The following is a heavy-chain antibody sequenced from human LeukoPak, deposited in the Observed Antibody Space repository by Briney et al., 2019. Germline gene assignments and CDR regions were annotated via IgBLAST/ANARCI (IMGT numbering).Heavy chain of an antibody. CDR1: GFTFSSYE. CDR2: ISSSGSTI. V-gene: IGHV3-48*03. J-gene: IGHJ4*02. CDR3: ARASIGQWLVQYGDFDY. D-gene: IGHD6-19*01. Sequence: GGSLRLSCAASGFTFSSYEMNWVRQAPGKGLEWVSYISSSGSTIYYVDSVKGRFTISRDSAKNSLYLQMNNLRAEDTAVYYCARASIGQWLVQYGDFDYWGQGTLVTVSS.